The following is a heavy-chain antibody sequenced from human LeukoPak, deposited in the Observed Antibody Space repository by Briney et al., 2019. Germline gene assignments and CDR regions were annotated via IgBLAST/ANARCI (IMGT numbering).Heavy chain of an antibody. CDR2: ISSSRSSTI. CDR3: ARALKYGFDY. J-gene: IGHJ4*02. D-gene: IGHD2-2*01. CDR1: GFIFSDYY. V-gene: IGHV3-48*02. Sequence: GGSLRLSCGASGFIFSDYYMNWVRQAPGKGLEWVSYISSSRSSTIYYADSVKGRFTISRDNAKNSLYLQMNSLRDEDTAVYYCARALKYGFDYWGQGTLVTVSS.